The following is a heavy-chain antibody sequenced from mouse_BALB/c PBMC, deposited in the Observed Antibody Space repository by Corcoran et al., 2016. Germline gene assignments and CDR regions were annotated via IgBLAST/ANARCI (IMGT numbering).Heavy chain of an antibody. CDR1: GFNIKDHY. Sequence: EVQLQQSGAELVRPGALVKLSCKASGFNIKDHYMLWVKQRPEQGLEWIGWIDPGNGNTIYDPKFQGKARITADTSSNTAYLQFSSLTSEDTAVYYWARGYGNSAWFAYWGQGTLVTVSA. D-gene: IGHD2-10*02. CDR2: IDPGNGNT. J-gene: IGHJ3*01. V-gene: IGHV14-1*02. CDR3: ARGYGNSAWFAY.